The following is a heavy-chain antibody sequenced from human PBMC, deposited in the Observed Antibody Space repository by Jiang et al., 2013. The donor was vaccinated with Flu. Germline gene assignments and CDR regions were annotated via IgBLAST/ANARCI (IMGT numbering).Heavy chain of an antibody. CDR2: INHSGST. V-gene: IGHV4-34*01. D-gene: IGHD3-22*01. CDR1: FSGYY. J-gene: IGHJ4*02. CDR3: ARDRYSGGDSSGYQSWNLDY. Sequence: FSGYYWSWIRQPPGKGLEWIGEINHSGSTNYNPSLKSRVTISVDTSKNQFSLKLSSVTAADTAVYYCARDRYSGGDSSGYQSWNLDYWGQGTLVTVSS.